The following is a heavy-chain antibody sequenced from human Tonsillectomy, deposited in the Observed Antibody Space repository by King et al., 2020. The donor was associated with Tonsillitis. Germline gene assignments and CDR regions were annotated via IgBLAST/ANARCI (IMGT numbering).Heavy chain of an antibody. D-gene: IGHD5-12*01. CDR2: ISSTGCYT. V-gene: IGHV3-11*05. J-gene: IGHJ4*02. CDR3: ARDDGYSGAPWDY. CDR1: GFTFSDFY. Sequence: VQLVESGGGLVKPGGSLRLSCAASGFTFSDFYMNWIRQAPGKGLEWVSYISSTGCYTNYADSVEGRFTISRDNAKNSLYLQMNSLRAEETAVYYCARDDGYSGAPWDYWGQGTLVTVSS.